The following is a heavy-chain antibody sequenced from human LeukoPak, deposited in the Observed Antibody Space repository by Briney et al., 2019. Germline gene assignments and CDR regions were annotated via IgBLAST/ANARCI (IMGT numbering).Heavy chain of an antibody. D-gene: IGHD5-18*01. CDR3: ARDRIQLWPNWFDP. Sequence: ASETLSLTCTVSGGSISSYYWSWIGQPAGKGLEWIGRIYTSGSTNYNPSLKSRVTMSVDTSKNQFSLKLSSVTAADTAVYYCARDRIQLWPNWFDPRGQGTLVTVYS. CDR2: IYTSGST. V-gene: IGHV4-4*07. CDR1: GGSISSYY. J-gene: IGHJ5*02.